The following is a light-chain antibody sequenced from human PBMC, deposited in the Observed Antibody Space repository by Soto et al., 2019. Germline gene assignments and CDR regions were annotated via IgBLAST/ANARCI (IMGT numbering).Light chain of an antibody. CDR3: SSYSSSGTLFV. Sequence: QSVLTQAASVSGSPGQSITVFCTGTSSDVGGHNYVSWFQQHPGQAPKLLIYEVTTRPSGVSTRFSGSKSGNTASLTISGLQAEDEADYHCSSYSSSGTLFVLGTGTKGTVL. CDR1: SSDVGGHNY. V-gene: IGLV2-14*01. J-gene: IGLJ1*01. CDR2: EVT.